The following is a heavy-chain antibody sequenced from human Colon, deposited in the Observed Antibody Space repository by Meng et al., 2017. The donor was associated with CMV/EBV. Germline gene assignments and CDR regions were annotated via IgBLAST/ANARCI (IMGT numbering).Heavy chain of an antibody. J-gene: IGHJ5*02. D-gene: IGHD1-14*01. CDR1: GFTFSSYE. Sequence: GGSLRLSCAASGFTFSSYEMNWVRQAPGKGLEWVSYISSSGNTIYYAESVKGRFTISRDKAKNALYLQMNSLRAEDTAVYYCARGLGTPTWGQGTLVTVSS. V-gene: IGHV3-48*03. CDR3: ARGLGTPT. CDR2: ISSSGNTI.